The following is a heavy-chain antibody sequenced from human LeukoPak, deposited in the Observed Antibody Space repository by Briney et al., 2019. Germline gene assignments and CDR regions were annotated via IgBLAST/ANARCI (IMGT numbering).Heavy chain of an antibody. CDR3: ARDRSAAYGTGYFDY. V-gene: IGHV3-7*01. CDR2: IKQDGSEK. CDR1: GFTFSNYW. D-gene: IGHD6-25*01. J-gene: IGHJ4*02. Sequence: QSGGSLRLSCEGSGFTFSNYWMGWVRQAPGKRLQWVANIKQDGSEKYYVDSVKGRFTISRDNAKNSLYLQMNSLRAEDTAVYYCARDRSAAYGTGYFDYWGQGTLVTVSS.